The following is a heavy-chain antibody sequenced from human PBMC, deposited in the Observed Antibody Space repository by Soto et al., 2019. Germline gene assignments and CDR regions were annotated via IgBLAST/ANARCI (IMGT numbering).Heavy chain of an antibody. CDR3: ARGPGTMAKIDY. J-gene: IGHJ4*02. CDR1: GGSISSGGYY. V-gene: IGHV4-31*01. Sequence: QVQLQESGPGLVKPSQTLSLTCTVSGGSISSGGYYWSWIRQHPGKGLEWIGYIYYSGSTYYNPSLKRQVTTSVDTSKNQFSLKLSSVTAADTAVYYCARGPGTMAKIDYWGQGTLVTVSS. D-gene: IGHD3-10*01. CDR2: IYYSGST.